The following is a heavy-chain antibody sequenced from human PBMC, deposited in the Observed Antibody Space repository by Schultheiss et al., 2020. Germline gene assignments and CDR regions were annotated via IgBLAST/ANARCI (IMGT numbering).Heavy chain of an antibody. CDR1: GYTFTGYY. J-gene: IGHJ5*02. V-gene: IGHV1-2*02. D-gene: IGHD6-6*01. CDR3: ARSSSSVHNWFDP. Sequence: ASVKVSCKASGYTFTGYYMHWVRQAPGQGLEWMGWINPNSGGTNYAQKFQGRVTITRDMSTSTAYMELSSLRSEDTAVYYCARSSSSVHNWFDPWGQGTLVTVSS. CDR2: INPNSGGT.